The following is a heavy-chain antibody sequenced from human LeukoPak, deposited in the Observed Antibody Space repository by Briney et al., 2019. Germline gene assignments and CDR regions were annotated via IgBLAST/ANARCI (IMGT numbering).Heavy chain of an antibody. D-gene: IGHD3-22*01. J-gene: IGHJ3*02. V-gene: IGHV1-69*13. CDR1: GGTFSSYA. CDR2: IIPIFGTA. Sequence: GASVKVSCKASGGTFSSYAISWVRQAPGQGLEWMGGIIPIFGTANYAQKFQGRVTITADESTSTAYMELSSLRSEDTAVYYCARDSALKTYYDSSGYWAFDIWGQGTMVTVSS. CDR3: ARDSALKTYYDSSGYWAFDI.